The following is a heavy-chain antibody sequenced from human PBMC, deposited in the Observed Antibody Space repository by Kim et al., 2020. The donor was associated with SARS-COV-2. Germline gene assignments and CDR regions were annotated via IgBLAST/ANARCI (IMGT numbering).Heavy chain of an antibody. J-gene: IGHJ6*02. Sequence: GGSLRLSCAASGFTVSSNYMSWVRQAPGKGLEWVSVIYSGGSTYYADSVKGRLTISRHNSKNTLYLQMSSLRAEDTAVYYCAREELFYGMDVWGQGTTVTVS. CDR3: AREELFYGMDV. CDR1: GFTVSSNY. V-gene: IGHV3-53*04. D-gene: IGHD1-7*01. CDR2: IYSGGST.